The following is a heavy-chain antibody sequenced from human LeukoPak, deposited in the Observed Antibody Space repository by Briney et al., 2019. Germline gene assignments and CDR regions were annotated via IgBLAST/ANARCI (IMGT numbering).Heavy chain of an antibody. J-gene: IGHJ4*02. V-gene: IGHV3-48*03. CDR3: AREKRSVSSRRFDY. D-gene: IGHD5-24*01. CDR2: ISSSGSTI. CDR1: GFTFSSYE. Sequence: GGSLRLSCAASGFTFSSYEMNWVRHAPGKGLEWVSYISSSGSTIYYADSVKGRFTISRDNAKNSLYLQMNSLRAEDTAVYYCAREKRSVSSRRFDYWGQGTLVTVSS.